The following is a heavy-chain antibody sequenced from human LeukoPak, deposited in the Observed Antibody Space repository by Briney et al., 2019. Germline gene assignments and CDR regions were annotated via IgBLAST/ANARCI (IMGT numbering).Heavy chain of an antibody. CDR3: ARDEMDTAMPHYFDY. V-gene: IGHV3-48*03. D-gene: IGHD5-18*01. CDR1: GFTFSSYE. CDR2: ISSSCSAI. Sequence: GGSLRLSCAASGFTFSSYEMNWVRQAPGKGLEWVSFISSSCSAIHYADSVKGRFTISRDNAKNSLYLQMNSLRAEDAAVYYCARDEMDTAMPHYFDYWGQGTLVTVSS. J-gene: IGHJ4*02.